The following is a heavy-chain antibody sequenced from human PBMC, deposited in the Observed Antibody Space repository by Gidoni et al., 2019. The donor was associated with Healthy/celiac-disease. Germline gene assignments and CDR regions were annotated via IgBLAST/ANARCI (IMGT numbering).Heavy chain of an antibody. CDR1: GFTFSSYG. J-gene: IGHJ3*02. CDR2: ISYDGSNK. CDR3: AKAPGYSSSWDGFDI. D-gene: IGHD6-13*01. Sequence: QVQLVESGGGVVQPGRSLRLSCAASGFTFSSYGMHWVRQAPGKGLEWVAVISYDGSNKYYADSVKGRFTISRDNSKNTLYLQMNSLRAEDTAVYYCAKAPGYSSSWDGFDIWGQGTMVTVSS. V-gene: IGHV3-30*18.